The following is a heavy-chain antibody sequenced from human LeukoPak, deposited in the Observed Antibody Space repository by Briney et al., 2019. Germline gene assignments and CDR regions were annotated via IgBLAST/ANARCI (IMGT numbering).Heavy chain of an antibody. CDR3: AKEATVSTYYYYMDV. CDR2: IWYDGSNK. V-gene: IGHV3-33*06. D-gene: IGHD4-17*01. J-gene: IGHJ6*03. CDR1: GFIFSSYG. Sequence: PGRSLRLSCAASGFIFSSYGMHWVRQAPGKGLEWVAVIWYDGSNKYYADSVKGRFTISRDNSKNTLYLQMNSLRAEDTAVYYCAKEATVSTYYYYMDVWGKGTTVTVSS.